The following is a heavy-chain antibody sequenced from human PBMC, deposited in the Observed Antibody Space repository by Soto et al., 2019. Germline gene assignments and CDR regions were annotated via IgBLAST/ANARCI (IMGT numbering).Heavy chain of an antibody. D-gene: IGHD3-3*01. Sequence: GGSLRLSCAASGFTFSSYGMHWVRQAPGKELEWVAVIWYDGSNKYYADSVKGRFTISRDNSKNTLYLQMKSLRAEDTAVYYCARDQYDFWSGYYFGVGYYYGMDVWGQGTTVTVS. CDR2: IWYDGSNK. V-gene: IGHV3-33*01. CDR1: GFTFSSYG. CDR3: ARDQYDFWSGYYFGVGYYYGMDV. J-gene: IGHJ6*02.